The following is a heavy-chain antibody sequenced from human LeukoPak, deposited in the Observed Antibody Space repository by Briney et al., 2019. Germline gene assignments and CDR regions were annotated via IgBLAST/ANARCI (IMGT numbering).Heavy chain of an antibody. D-gene: IGHD6-6*01. CDR3: ARDNSSSTMGIFDY. V-gene: IGHV3-30-3*01. J-gene: IGHJ4*02. CDR1: GFTFSSYA. Sequence: RSLRLSCAASGFTFSSYAMHWVRQAPGKGLGWVAVISYDGSNKYYADSVKGRFTISRDNSKNTLYLQMNSLRAEDTAVYYCARDNSSSTMGIFDYWGQGTLVTVSS. CDR2: ISYDGSNK.